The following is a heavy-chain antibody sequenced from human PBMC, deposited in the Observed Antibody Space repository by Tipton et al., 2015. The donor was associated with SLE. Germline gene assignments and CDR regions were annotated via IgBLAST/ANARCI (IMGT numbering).Heavy chain of an antibody. CDR3: AKAHEWLVDRGAFDV. CDR2: ISWNSVII. J-gene: IGHJ3*01. V-gene: IGHV3-9*01. Sequence: SLRLSCVVSGFTFEDYAMHWVRQAPGKGLEWVSGISWNSVIIGYADSVKGRFTISRDNAKNSLYLQMNSLRDEDTALYYCAKAHEWLVDRGAFDVLGQGTTVTVSS. D-gene: IGHD6-19*01. CDR1: GFTFEDYA.